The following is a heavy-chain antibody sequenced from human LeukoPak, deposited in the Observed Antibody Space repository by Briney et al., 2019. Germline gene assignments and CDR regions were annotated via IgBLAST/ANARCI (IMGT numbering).Heavy chain of an antibody. V-gene: IGHV3-21*04. CDR2: ISSSSSYI. CDR1: GFTFSSYS. Sequence: GESLRLSCAASGFTFSSYSMNWVRQAPGKGLEWVSSISSSSSYIYYADSAKGRFTISRDNAKNSLYLQINSLRAEDTAVYYCAKEGTVITYYYYYYMDVWGKGTTVTISS. D-gene: IGHD3-22*01. CDR3: AKEGTVITYYYYYYMDV. J-gene: IGHJ6*03.